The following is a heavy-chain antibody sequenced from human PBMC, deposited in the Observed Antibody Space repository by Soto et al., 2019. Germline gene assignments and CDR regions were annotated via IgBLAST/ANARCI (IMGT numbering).Heavy chain of an antibody. CDR3: ARDRLGHYYYYGMDV. Sequence: ASVKVSCKASGYSFNSYALHWVRQAPGQRLEWMGWINTGNGNTKYSQKFQGRVTITWDTSASTAYMELSRLKSEDTAVYYCARDRLGHYYYYGMDVWGQGTTVTVSS. D-gene: IGHD1-26*01. V-gene: IGHV1-3*04. J-gene: IGHJ6*02. CDR1: GYSFNSYA. CDR2: INTGNGNT.